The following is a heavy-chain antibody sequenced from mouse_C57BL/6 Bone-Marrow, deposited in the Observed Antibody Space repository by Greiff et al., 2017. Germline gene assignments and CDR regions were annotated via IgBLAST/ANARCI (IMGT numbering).Heavy chain of an antibody. CDR3: ARHGGLRPLDY. CDR2: ISSGGSST. Sequence: EVQLVESGGDLVKPGGSLKLSCAASGFTFSSYGMSWVRQTPDKRLEWVATISSGGSSTYYPDSVKGRCTISRDNAKNTLYLQMSSLKSEDTAMYYCARHGGLRPLDYWGQGTTLTVSS. CDR1: GFTFSSYG. D-gene: IGHD2-4*01. V-gene: IGHV5-6*01. J-gene: IGHJ2*01.